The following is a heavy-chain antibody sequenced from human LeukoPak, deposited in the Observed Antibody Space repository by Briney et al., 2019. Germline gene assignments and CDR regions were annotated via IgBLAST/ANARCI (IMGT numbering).Heavy chain of an antibody. Sequence: ASVKVSCKASGYTFTGYYMHWVRQAPGQGLEWMGRINPNSGGTNYAQKFQGRVTMTRDASISTAYMELSRLRSDDTAVYYCHYYDSSGYTDDDAFDIWGQGTMVTVSS. CDR1: GYTFTGYY. CDR2: INPNSGGT. CDR3: HYYDSSGYTDDDAFDI. V-gene: IGHV1-2*06. D-gene: IGHD3-22*01. J-gene: IGHJ3*02.